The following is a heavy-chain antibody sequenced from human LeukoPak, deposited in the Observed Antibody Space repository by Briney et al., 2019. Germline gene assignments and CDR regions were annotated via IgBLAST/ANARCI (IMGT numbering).Heavy chain of an antibody. D-gene: IGHD4-23*01. CDR1: GYTFSGYF. J-gene: IGHJ4*02. CDR3: ARDEFLGGQGSDY. Sequence: ASVKVSCKASGYTFSGYFVHWVRQAPGQGLDWMGWINSYNGNTNYAQKFQGRVTMTTDTSTSTAYMELRSLRSDDTAMYYCARDEFLGGQGSDYWGQGTLVTVSS. V-gene: IGHV1-18*04. CDR2: INSYNGNT.